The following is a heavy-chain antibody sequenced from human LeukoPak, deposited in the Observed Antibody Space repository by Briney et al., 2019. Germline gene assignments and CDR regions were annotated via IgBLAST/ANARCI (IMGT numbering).Heavy chain of an antibody. CDR3: ARLRGSGYDRFDY. J-gene: IGHJ4*02. Sequence: RGESLKISCKCSGYSFTSYWIGWVRQMPGKGLEWMGIISPGDSKTIYSPSFQGQVTISADKFISTAYLQWSSLKASGTAMYYCARLRGSGYDRFDYWGQGTLVTVSS. CDR2: ISPGDSKT. V-gene: IGHV5-51*01. D-gene: IGHD5-12*01. CDR1: GYSFTSYW.